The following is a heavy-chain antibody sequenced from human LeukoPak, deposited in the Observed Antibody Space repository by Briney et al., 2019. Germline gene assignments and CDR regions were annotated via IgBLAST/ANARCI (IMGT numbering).Heavy chain of an antibody. CDR2: IYYSGST. CDR1: GGSISSSSYY. Sequence: TSETLSLTCTVSGGSISSSSYYWGWIRQPPGKGLEWIGSIYYSGSTYYNPSLKSRVTISVDTSKNQFSLKLSSVTAADTAVYYCARDSQPVYSSGWYDYWGQGTLVTVSS. J-gene: IGHJ4*02. D-gene: IGHD6-19*01. V-gene: IGHV4-39*07. CDR3: ARDSQPVYSSGWYDY.